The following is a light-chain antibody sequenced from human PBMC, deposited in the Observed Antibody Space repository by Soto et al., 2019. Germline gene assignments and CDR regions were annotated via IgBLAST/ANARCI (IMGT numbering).Light chain of an antibody. Sequence: EIVLTQSPGTLSLSPGEGATLSCRASQSVSTNFFAWYQQKPGQAPRLLIYGASTRASGIPDRFSGSGSGTDFTLTISRLEPEEFAVYYCQQYGRTSWTFGHGTKVEIK. CDR2: GAS. CDR3: QQYGRTSWT. V-gene: IGKV3-20*01. CDR1: QSVSTNF. J-gene: IGKJ1*01.